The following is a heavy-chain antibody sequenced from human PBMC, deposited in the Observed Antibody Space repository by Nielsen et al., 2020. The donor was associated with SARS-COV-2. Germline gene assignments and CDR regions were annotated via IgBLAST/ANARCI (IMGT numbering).Heavy chain of an antibody. CDR1: GFTFDDYA. V-gene: IGHV3-20*01. J-gene: IGHJ6*02. Sequence: GESLKISCAASGFTFDDYAMHWVRQAPGKGLEWVSGINWNGGSTGYADSVKGRFTISRDNAKNSLYLQMNSLRAEDTALYHCARAGRPYYYYGMDVWGQGTTVTVSS. D-gene: IGHD3-10*01. CDR2: INWNGGST. CDR3: ARAGRPYYYYGMDV.